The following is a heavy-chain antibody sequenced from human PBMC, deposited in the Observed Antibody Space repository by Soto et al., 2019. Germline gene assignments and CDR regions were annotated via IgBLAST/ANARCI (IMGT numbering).Heavy chain of an antibody. CDR1: GVSFNSYG. V-gene: IGHV1-69*09. Sequence: QVQLLQSGTEVKRPGSSVKVSCRASGVSFNSYGFAWVRQAPGRGLEWVGKINPASQLRNYQQSLQGRVTITADTSTRTAYMELSGLTSEDTAVYYCARMKLARLDHWAQGTLVTVSS. CDR2: INPASQLR. CDR3: ARMKLARLDH. J-gene: IGHJ4*02.